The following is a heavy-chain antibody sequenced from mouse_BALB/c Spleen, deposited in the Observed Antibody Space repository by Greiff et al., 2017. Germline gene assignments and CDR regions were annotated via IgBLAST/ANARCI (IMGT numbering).Heavy chain of an antibody. CDR3: ARGAGYWYFDV. D-gene: IGHD3-3*01. V-gene: IGHV1-9*01. J-gene: IGHJ1*01. CDR1: GYTFSSYW. CDR2: ILPGSGST. Sequence: QVQLQQSGAELMKPGASVKISCKATGYTFSSYWIEWVKQRPGHGLEWIGEILPGSGSTNYNEKFKGKATFTADTSSNTAYMQLSSLTSEDSAVYYCARGAGYWYFDVWGAGTTVTVSS.